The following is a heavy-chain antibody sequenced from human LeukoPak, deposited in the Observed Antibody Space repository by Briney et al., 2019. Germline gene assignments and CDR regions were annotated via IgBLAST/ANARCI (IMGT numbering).Heavy chain of an antibody. D-gene: IGHD6-19*01. CDR2: INPNSGGT. CDR3: GIAVAGYYYYYMDV. CDR1: GYTFTGYY. J-gene: IGHJ6*03. V-gene: IGHV1-2*02. Sequence: GASVKVSCKASGYTFTGYYMHWVRQAPGQGLEWMGWINPNSGGTNYAQKLQGRVTMTTDTSTSTAYMELRSLRSDDTAVYYCGIAVAGYYYYYMDVWGKGTTVTVSS.